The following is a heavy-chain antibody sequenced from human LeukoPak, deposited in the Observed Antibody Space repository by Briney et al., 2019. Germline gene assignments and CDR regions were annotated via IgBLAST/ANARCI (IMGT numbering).Heavy chain of an antibody. V-gene: IGHV4-59*08. CDR1: GGSIGTYY. Sequence: SETLSLTCTVSGGSIGTYYWSWIRQPPGKGLEWVGYIYYSGSTNYNPSLKSRVTISVDTSKNQCSLKLSSVTAADTAVYYCARVNYGDYGDYWGQGTLVTVSS. J-gene: IGHJ4*02. CDR3: ARVNYGDYGDY. D-gene: IGHD4-17*01. CDR2: IYYSGST.